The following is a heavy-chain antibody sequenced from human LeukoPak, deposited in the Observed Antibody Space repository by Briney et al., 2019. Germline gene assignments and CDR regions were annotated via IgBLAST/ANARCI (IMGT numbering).Heavy chain of an antibody. CDR1: GGTFSSYA. Sequence: ASVKVSCKASGGTFSSYAISWVRQAPGQGLEWMGWINPNSGGTNYAQKFQGRVTMTRDTSISTAYMELSRLRSDDTAVYYCARDIAARPLEHAFDIWGQGTMVTVSS. V-gene: IGHV1-2*02. D-gene: IGHD6-6*01. CDR2: INPNSGGT. J-gene: IGHJ3*02. CDR3: ARDIAARPLEHAFDI.